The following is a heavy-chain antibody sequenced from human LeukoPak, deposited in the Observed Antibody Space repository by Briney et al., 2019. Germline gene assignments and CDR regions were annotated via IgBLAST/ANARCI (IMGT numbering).Heavy chain of an antibody. Sequence: PSETLSLTCAVYGGSFSDYYWGWIRQPPGKGLEWIGSIYYSGSTYYNPSLKSRVTISVDTSKNQFSLKLSSVTAADTAVYYCARRQDYYDSIYFDYWGQGTLVTVSS. CDR2: IYYSGST. CDR1: GGSFSDYY. D-gene: IGHD3-22*01. V-gene: IGHV4-39*01. CDR3: ARRQDYYDSIYFDY. J-gene: IGHJ4*02.